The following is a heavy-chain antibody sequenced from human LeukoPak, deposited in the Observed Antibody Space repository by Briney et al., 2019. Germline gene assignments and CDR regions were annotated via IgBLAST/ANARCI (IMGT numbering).Heavy chain of an antibody. CDR2: INPSGGST. Sequence: ASVKVSFKASGFTFTSYYMHWVRRAPGQGLEWMGIINPSGGSTSYPQKFQGRVTMTRDTSTSTVYMELSSLRSEDTAVYYCACVVRGAFDIWGQGTLVTVSS. D-gene: IGHD2-21*01. V-gene: IGHV1-46*03. CDR1: GFTFTSYY. CDR3: ACVVRGAFDI. J-gene: IGHJ3*02.